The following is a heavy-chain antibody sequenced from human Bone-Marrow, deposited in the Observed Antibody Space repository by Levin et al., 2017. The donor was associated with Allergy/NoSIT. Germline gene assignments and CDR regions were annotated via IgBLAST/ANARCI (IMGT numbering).Heavy chain of an antibody. V-gene: IGHV4-39*07. CDR2: INYSGNT. D-gene: IGHD1-7*01. J-gene: IGHJ6*02. Sequence: SETLSLTCTVSGASITNSIYYWGWVRQTPGEGLEWIGSINYSGNTHYNPSLKSRVTISVDTSKNQVSLKVRSMTAADTAGYYCARDLPRTTTVTSNVVTGPLGIDVWGRGTTVTVSS. CDR1: GASITNSIYY. CDR3: ARDLPRTTTVTSNVVTGPLGIDV.